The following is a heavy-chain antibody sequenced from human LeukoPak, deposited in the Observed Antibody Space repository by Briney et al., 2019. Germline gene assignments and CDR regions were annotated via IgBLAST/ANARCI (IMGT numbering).Heavy chain of an antibody. CDR3: AKEGRSSSWRYYYYYYYMDV. V-gene: IGHV3-7*01. CDR2: IKQDGSEE. CDR1: GFTVSGYW. J-gene: IGHJ6*03. Sequence: PGGSLRLSCEASGFTVSGYWMTWVRQPPGKGLEWVANIKQDGSEEYYVDSVKGRFTISRDNSKNTLYLQMNSLRAEDTAVYYCAKEGRSSSWRYYYYYYYMDVWGKGTTVTISS. D-gene: IGHD6-13*01.